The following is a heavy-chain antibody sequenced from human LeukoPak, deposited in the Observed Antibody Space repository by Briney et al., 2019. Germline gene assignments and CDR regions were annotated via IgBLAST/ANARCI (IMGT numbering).Heavy chain of an antibody. J-gene: IGHJ3*02. CDR1: GYTFTGYY. CDR2: INPNSGGT. D-gene: IGHD2-15*01. CDR3: ASSCYSCRYAFDI. Sequence: ASVKVSCKASGYTFTGYYMPWVRQAPGQRLEWMGWINPNSGGTNYAQKSQGRVTMTRDTSISTAYMELSRLRSDDTAVYYCASSCYSCRYAFDIWGQGTMVTVSS. V-gene: IGHV1-2*02.